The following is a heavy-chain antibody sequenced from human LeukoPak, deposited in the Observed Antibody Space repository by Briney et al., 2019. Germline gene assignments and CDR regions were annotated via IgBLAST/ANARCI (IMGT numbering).Heavy chain of an antibody. CDR1: GLTFTNYR. CDR3: ARNYNGMSC. V-gene: IGHV3-74*01. J-gene: IGHJ4*02. D-gene: IGHD1-26*01. CDR2: IDGDGRTT. Sequence: GGSLRLSCVASGLTFTNYRMNWVRQAPGKGLVWVSYIDGDGRTTTYADSVKRRFTISRDNAKNTLYLQMNSLRAEDTAMYYCARNYNGMSCWGQGTLVIVSS.